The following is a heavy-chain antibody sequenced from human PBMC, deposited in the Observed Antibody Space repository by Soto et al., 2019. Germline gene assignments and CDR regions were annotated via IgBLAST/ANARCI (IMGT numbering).Heavy chain of an antibody. V-gene: IGHV3-30-3*01. J-gene: IGHJ5*02. CDR2: ISGDGSNE. D-gene: IGHD7-27*01. CDR3: ARHLSHLKTGWPDP. CDR1: GFTFINYA. Sequence: QEQLVESGGGVVQPGRSLRLSCRVSGFTFINYAMHWVRQAPGKGLEWVALISGDGSNEYYADSVKGRFTISRDNSRDTLYLQMNSLSADDTSVYYCARHLSHLKTGWPDPWGQGTLVSVSS.